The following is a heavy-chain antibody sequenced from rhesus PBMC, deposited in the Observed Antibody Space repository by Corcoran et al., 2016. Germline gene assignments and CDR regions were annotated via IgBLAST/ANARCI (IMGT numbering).Heavy chain of an antibody. Sequence: QLQLQESGPGLVKPSETLSVTCAVSGGSISSSYWSWIRQAPGKGLEWIGYIYVIVSSTNYNPSLKSRVTLSVDTSKTQLSLKLSSVTTADTAVYYCARGNSGSWNVFGYWGQGVLVTVSS. CDR2: IYVIVSST. CDR1: GGSISSSY. V-gene: IGHV4-169*01. CDR3: ARGNSGSWNVFGY. J-gene: IGHJ4*01. D-gene: IGHD6-25*01.